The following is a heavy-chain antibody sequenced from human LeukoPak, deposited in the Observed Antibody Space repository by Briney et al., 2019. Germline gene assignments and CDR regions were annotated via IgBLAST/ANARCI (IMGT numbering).Heavy chain of an antibody. CDR1: GFSFSSYW. Sequence: GGSLRLSCAASGFSFSSYWMRWVRQAPGKGMVWVSRMNSGGSSTKYADSVKGRFTISRDNSKNTLYLQMNSLRAKDTAVYNCPPGHYYDSMGYYPLAGALVIWGERTMVTVSS. J-gene: IGHJ3*02. D-gene: IGHD3-22*01. V-gene: IGHV3-74*03. CDR3: PPGHYYDSMGYYPLAGALVI. CDR2: MNSGGSST.